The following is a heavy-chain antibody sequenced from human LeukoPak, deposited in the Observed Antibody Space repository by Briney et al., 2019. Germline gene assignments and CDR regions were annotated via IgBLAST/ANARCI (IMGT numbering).Heavy chain of an antibody. D-gene: IGHD1-26*01. CDR1: GGTFSSYA. CDR2: IIPIFGTA. J-gene: IGHJ3*02. V-gene: IGHV1-69*01. CDR3: ARDSDQFRGSNAFDI. Sequence: SVKVSCKASGGTFSSYAISWVRQAPGQGLEWMGGIIPIFGTANYAQKFQGRVTITADESTSTAYMELSSLRFEDTAVYYCARDSDQFRGSNAFDIWGQGTIVTVSS.